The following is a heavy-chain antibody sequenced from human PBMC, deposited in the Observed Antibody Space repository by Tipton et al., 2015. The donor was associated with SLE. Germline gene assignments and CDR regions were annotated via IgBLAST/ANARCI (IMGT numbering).Heavy chain of an antibody. J-gene: IGHJ4*02. Sequence: SLRLSCAASGFTFSNYAMSWVRQGPGKGLEWVSRISGSGSRTYYADSVKGRFTISRDNAKNSLYLQMNSLRAEDTAVYYCARDRGGGDYWGQGTLVTVSS. CDR2: ISGSGSRT. CDR3: ARDRGGGDY. CDR1: GFTFSNYA. D-gene: IGHD2-21*01. V-gene: IGHV3-23*01.